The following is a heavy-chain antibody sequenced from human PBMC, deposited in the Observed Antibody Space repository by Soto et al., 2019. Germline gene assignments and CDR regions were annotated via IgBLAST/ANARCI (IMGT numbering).Heavy chain of an antibody. D-gene: IGHD1-1*01. CDR2: ITTYNGYT. V-gene: IGHV1-18*01. CDR1: GFTFTNYA. Sequence: QVRLVQSGAEVKPPGASVKVSCEASGFTFTNYAISWVRQAPGQGLEWMGWITTYNGYTNYAQNLQDRITLTTDTSTSTAFMEVRSLRSDDTAVYYCARGGMGKTYWTLDYWGQGILVTVSS. J-gene: IGHJ4*02. CDR3: ARGGMGKTYWTLDY.